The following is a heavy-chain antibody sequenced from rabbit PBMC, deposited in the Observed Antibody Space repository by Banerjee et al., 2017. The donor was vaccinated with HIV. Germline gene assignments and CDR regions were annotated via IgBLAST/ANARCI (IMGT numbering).Heavy chain of an antibody. D-gene: IGHD1-1*01. CDR3: ARTYTDDDSTMDL. Sequence: QEQLEESGGDLVQPEGSLTLTCTASGFSFSSSYWICWVRQAPGMGLEWIAYNYAGSSGRTYYASWAKGRFTISKTSSTTVDLKMTSLTAADTSTYFCARTYTDDDSTMDLWGQGTLVTVS. CDR2: NYAGSSGRT. CDR1: GFSFSSSYW. J-gene: IGHJ3*01. V-gene: IGHV1S45*01.